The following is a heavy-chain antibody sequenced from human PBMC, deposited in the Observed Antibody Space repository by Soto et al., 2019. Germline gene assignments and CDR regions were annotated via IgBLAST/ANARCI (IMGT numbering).Heavy chain of an antibody. V-gene: IGHV3-23*01. J-gene: IGHJ4*02. Sequence: EVQLLESGGGLVQPGGSLRLSCAASEFTFSSYSMSWVRQAPGQELEWVAAISGSGGSTYYADSVKAMFTTSRANSKNTLYLQMNSLGAADTAVYYCSQDRGMATTWGFAYWGQGTLVTVSS. CDR2: ISGSGGST. CDR3: SQDRGMATTWGFAY. CDR1: EFTFSSYS. D-gene: IGHD5-12*01.